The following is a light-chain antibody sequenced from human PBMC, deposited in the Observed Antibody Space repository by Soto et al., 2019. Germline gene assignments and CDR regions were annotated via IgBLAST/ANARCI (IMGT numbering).Light chain of an antibody. CDR3: QKYDTVPWA. CDR1: QGIDKY. Sequence: DIQMTQSPSSLSASLGDRVTITCRASQGIDKYVAWYQQKPGKVTKLLIYAASSLQSGVPSRFSGSGTGTDFTLTNSSRQTEDIATYYCQKYDTVPWAFGQGTKVDIK. V-gene: IGKV1-27*01. J-gene: IGKJ1*01. CDR2: AAS.